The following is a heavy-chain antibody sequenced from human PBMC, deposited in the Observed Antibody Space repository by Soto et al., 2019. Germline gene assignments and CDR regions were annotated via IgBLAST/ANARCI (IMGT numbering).Heavy chain of an antibody. CDR3: ARDGGVAVAVDASDI. Sequence: GGSLRLSCAVSGFNFEDHGMTWVRQVPGKGLEWVAEINWSGSSTSYADSVKGRFTISRDNAKNSLYLQMNSLRAEDTALYFRARDGGVAVAVDASDIWGQGTMVTVSS. V-gene: IGHV3-20*04. D-gene: IGHD6-19*01. CDR2: INWSGSST. J-gene: IGHJ3*02. CDR1: GFNFEDHG.